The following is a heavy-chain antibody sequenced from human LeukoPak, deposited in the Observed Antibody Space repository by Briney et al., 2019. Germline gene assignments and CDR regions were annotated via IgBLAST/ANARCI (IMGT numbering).Heavy chain of an antibody. J-gene: IGHJ2*01. CDR1: GFTFSSHA. D-gene: IGHD6-19*01. CDR3: AKGLAQDYWYFDL. V-gene: IGHV3-23*01. Sequence: GGSLRLSCAASGFTFSSHAMSWVRQAPGKGLEWVSGISGSGGNSYYADSVKGRFSISRDNSKYTLYLQINSLTAEDTAVYYCAKGLAQDYWYFDLWGRGTPVTVSS. CDR2: ISGSGGNS.